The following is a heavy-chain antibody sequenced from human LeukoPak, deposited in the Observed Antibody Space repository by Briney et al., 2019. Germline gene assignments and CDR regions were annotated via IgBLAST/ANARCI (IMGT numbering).Heavy chain of an antibody. V-gene: IGHV4-30-4*02. Sequence: KPSETLSLTCTVSGGSISSGDYYWGWIRQPPGKGLEWIGYIYYSGSTYYNPSLKSRVTISVDTSKNQFSLKLSSVTAADTAVYYCARGIAAADLDYWGQGTLVTVSS. J-gene: IGHJ4*02. CDR3: ARGIAAADLDY. CDR1: GGSISSGDYY. CDR2: IYYSGST. D-gene: IGHD6-13*01.